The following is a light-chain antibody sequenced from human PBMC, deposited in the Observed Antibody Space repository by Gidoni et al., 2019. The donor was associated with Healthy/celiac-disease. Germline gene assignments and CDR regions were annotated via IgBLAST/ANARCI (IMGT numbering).Light chain of an antibody. CDR2: SNN. J-gene: IGLJ2*01. CDR1: SSHIGSNT. V-gene: IGLV1-44*01. Sequence: QSVLTQPPSASGPPGQRVTISCSGSSSHIGSNTVNWYQQLPGTAPKLLIYSNNQRPSGVPDRFSGSKSGTSASLAISGLQSEDEADYYCAAWDDSLNGSYVVFGGGTKLTVL. CDR3: AAWDDSLNGSYVV.